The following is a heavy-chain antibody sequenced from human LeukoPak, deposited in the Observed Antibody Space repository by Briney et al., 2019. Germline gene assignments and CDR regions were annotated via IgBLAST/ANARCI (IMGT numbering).Heavy chain of an antibody. CDR2: INPNSGGT. CDR1: GYTFTGYY. J-gene: IGHJ3*02. CDR3: ARPTADSSGWYRDAFDI. D-gene: IGHD6-19*01. Sequence: ASVKVSCKASGYTFTGYYMRWVRQAPGQGLEWMGRINPNSGGTNYPQRFQGRVTLTRDTSINTAYMELSRLISDDTAVYYCARPTADSSGWYRDAFDIWGQGTMVTVSS. V-gene: IGHV1-2*06.